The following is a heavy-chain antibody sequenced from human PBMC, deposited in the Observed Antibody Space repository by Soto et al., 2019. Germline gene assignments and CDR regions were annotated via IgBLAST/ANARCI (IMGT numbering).Heavy chain of an antibody. CDR2: IITLFGTA. Sequence: SVKVSCKASGGTFSSHSINWVRQAPGQGLEWMGGIITLFGTANYAQNFQGRVTITADQSTSTAYMELNSLRSDDTAVYYCAREVGYGDFSEALLDWGQGTLVTVSS. V-gene: IGHV1-69*13. CDR1: GGTFSSHS. J-gene: IGHJ4*02. CDR3: AREVGYGDFSEALLD. D-gene: IGHD4-17*01.